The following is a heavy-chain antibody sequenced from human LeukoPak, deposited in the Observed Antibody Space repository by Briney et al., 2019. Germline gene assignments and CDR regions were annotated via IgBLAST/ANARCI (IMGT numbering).Heavy chain of an antibody. CDR1: GFTFSSYS. J-gene: IGHJ3*02. Sequence: GGSLRLSCAASGFTFSSYSMNWVRQAPGKGLEWVSYISSSGSTIYYADSVKGRFTISRDNAKNSLYLQMNSLRAEDTAVYYCARVLDSSGFYYRNEPFDIWGQGTMVTASS. V-gene: IGHV3-48*04. CDR2: ISSSGSTI. CDR3: ARVLDSSGFYYRNEPFDI. D-gene: IGHD3-22*01.